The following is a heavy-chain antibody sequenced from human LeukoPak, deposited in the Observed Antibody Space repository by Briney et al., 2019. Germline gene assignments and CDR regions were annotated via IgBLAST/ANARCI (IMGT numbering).Heavy chain of an antibody. CDR3: AREGVAAAGTSYMDV. CDR1: GFTFSSYA. CDR2: IKQDGSEK. J-gene: IGHJ6*03. Sequence: PGGSLRLSCAASGFTFSSYAMSWVRQAPGKGLEWVVNIKQDGSEKYYVDSVKGRFTISRDNAKNSLYLQMNSLRAEDTAVYYCAREGVAAAGTSYMDVWGKGTTVTVSS. D-gene: IGHD6-13*01. V-gene: IGHV3-7*01.